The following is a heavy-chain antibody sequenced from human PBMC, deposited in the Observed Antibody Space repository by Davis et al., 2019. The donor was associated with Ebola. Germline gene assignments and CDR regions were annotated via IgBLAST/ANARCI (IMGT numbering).Heavy chain of an antibody. CDR3: ARDGVEMATIFSRYYYYYMDV. Sequence: LSLTCAASGFTFSSYSMNWVRQAPGKGLEWVSSISSRSSYIYYADSVKGRFTISRDNAKNTLYLQMNSLRAEDTAVYYCARDGVEMATIFSRYYYYYMDVWGKGTTVTVSS. J-gene: IGHJ6*03. V-gene: IGHV3-21*01. CDR1: GFTFSSYS. CDR2: ISSRSSYI. D-gene: IGHD5-24*01.